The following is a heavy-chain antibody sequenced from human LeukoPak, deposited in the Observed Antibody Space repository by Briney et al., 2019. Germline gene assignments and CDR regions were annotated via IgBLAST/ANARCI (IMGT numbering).Heavy chain of an antibody. J-gene: IGHJ6*02. Sequence: SCKASGYTFSDYNMNWVRQAPGKGLEWVSYITDSGNTIHYADSVKGRFTISRDNAKNSLYLQMNSLRAEDTAVYYCARSIGLTGGGVDVWGQGTTVTVSS. CDR3: ARSIGLTGGGVDV. CDR1: GYTFSDYN. V-gene: IGHV3-11*01. D-gene: IGHD3-9*01. CDR2: ITDSGNTI.